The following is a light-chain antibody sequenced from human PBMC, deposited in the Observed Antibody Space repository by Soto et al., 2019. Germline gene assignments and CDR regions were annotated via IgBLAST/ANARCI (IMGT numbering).Light chain of an antibody. CDR3: QQYHISPRT. J-gene: IGKJ1*01. V-gene: IGKV3-20*01. CDR2: GAS. Sequence: EVVLTQSPDTLSLSPGARATLSCRASQSVSSGHLAWYQHKPGQAPRLLIYGASNRAAGTSDRFSGSGSGKDFTLAISGLESEDFAVYYCQQYHISPRTFGQGTMVEI. CDR1: QSVSSGH.